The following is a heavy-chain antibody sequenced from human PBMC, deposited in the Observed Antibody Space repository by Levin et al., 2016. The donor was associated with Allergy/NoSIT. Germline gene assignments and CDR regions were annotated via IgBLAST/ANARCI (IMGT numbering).Heavy chain of an antibody. CDR1: GGSISSSSYY. D-gene: IGHD4-23*01. CDR2: INHSGST. Sequence: SETLSLTCSVSGGSISSSSYYWGWIRQPPGKGLEWIGEINHSGSTNYNPSLKSRVTISVDTSKNQFSLKLSSVTAADTAVYYCARGRGYSYYGGNFFDYWGQGTLVTVSS. V-gene: IGHV4-39*07. CDR3: ARGRGYSYYGGNFFDY. J-gene: IGHJ4*02.